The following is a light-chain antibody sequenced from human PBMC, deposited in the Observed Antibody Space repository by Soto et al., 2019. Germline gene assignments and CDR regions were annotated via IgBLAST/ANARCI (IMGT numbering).Light chain of an antibody. CDR1: QSISNY. CDR2: DAS. CDR3: QQRGT. V-gene: IGKV3-11*01. J-gene: IGKJ1*01. Sequence: EIVLTQSPATLSLSPGERATLSCRASQSISNYLARYQQKPGQTPRLLIYDASNRATSIPARFSGSGSGTDFTLIISSLEPEDFAVYYCQQRGTFGQGTKVDIK.